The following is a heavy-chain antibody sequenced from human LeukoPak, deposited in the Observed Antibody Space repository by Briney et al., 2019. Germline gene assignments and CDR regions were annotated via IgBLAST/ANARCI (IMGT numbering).Heavy chain of an antibody. J-gene: IGHJ5*02. Sequence: ASVKVSCKASGHTFTTYYVHLVRQAPGQGLERMGVINPSGDGTNYPQRFQGRVTLTRDTSTSTVYMELSSLRSEDTAIYYCAKETPNTGWFDPWGQGTLVTVSS. D-gene: IGHD1-14*01. CDR3: AKETPNTGWFDP. CDR2: INPSGDGT. CDR1: GHTFTTYY. V-gene: IGHV1-46*01.